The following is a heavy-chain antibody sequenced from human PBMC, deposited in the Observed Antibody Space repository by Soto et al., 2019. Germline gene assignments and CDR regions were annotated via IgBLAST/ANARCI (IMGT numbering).Heavy chain of an antibody. Sequence: QVQLVESGGGVVQPGRSLRLSCAASGFPFTSNGMHWVREGPGKGLEWLAVISYDGSKKFYADSVKGRFTISRDNSKNTLYLQMNSLRPEDTALYYCVGGQFYFDYRGQGTLVIVSS. D-gene: IGHD3-10*01. CDR1: GFPFTSNG. V-gene: IGHV3-30*03. CDR3: VGGQFYFDY. CDR2: ISYDGSKK. J-gene: IGHJ4*02.